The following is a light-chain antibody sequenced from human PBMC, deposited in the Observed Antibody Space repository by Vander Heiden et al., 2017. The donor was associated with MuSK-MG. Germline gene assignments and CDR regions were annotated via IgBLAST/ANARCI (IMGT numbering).Light chain of an antibody. CDR2: AAS. J-gene: IGKJ2*01. V-gene: IGKV1-39*01. Sequence: DIQMTQSPSSLSASVGDRVTITCRASQSISSYLNWYQQKPGKAPKLLIYAASSLQSGVPSRFSGSGSGTDFTLSISRLQPEDFATYYCQQSDSTLYTFSQGTKLEIK. CDR1: QSISSY. CDR3: QQSDSTLYT.